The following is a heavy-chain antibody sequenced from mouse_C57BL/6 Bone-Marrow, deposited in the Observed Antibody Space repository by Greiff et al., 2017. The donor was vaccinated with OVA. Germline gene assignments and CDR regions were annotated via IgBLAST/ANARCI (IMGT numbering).Heavy chain of an antibody. CDR2: IDPENGDT. D-gene: IGHD2-10*02. CDR1: GFNINDDS. J-gene: IGHJ2*01. V-gene: IGHV14-4*01. CDR3: TSYGNFDY. Sequence: VQLRQSGAELVRPGASVKLSCTASGFNINDDSMHWVKQRPEQGLEWIGWIDPENGDTEYASKFQGKATMTADTSSNTAYLQLSSLTSEDTAIYYCTSYGNFDYWGQGTTLTVSS.